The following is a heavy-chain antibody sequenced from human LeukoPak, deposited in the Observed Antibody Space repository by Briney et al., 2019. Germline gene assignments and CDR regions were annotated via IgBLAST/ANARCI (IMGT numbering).Heavy chain of an antibody. CDR3: ARTHIVGATNWFDP. CDR2: ISAYNGNT. V-gene: IGHV1-18*01. D-gene: IGHD1-26*01. CDR1: GYTFTSYG. Sequence: ASVTVSCKASGYTFTSYGISWVRQAPGQGLEWMGWISAYNGNTNYAQKLQGRVTMTTDTSTSTAYMELRSLRSDDTAVYYCARTHIVGATNWFDPWGQGTLVTVSS. J-gene: IGHJ5*02.